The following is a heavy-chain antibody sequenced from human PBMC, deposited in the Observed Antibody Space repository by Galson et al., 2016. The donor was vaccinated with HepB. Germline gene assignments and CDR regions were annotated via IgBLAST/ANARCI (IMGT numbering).Heavy chain of an antibody. J-gene: IGHJ5*01. CDR2: ISGSDGRT. V-gene: IGHV3-23*01. Sequence: SLRLSCAASGFTFSSYAMSWVRQAPGKGLEWVSVISGSDGRTYYADSVKGRFTISRDNSKNTLYLQMNSLSAEDTAVYYCAKERGSYARYNWFDSWGQGTLVTVSS. CDR3: AKERGSYARYNWFDS. D-gene: IGHD1-26*01. CDR1: GFTFSSYA.